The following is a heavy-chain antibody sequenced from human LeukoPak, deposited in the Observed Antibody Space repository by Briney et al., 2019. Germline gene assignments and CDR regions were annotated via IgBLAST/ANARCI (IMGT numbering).Heavy chain of an antibody. J-gene: IGHJ4*02. D-gene: IGHD2-2*01. CDR1: SGSISSDY. V-gene: IGHV4-59*08. CDR3: ATLRGSSSAVFDY. CDR2: IHYSGRT. Sequence: SETLCLTCGVSSGSISSDYWSWIRQHPGKGREGIGYIHYSGRTNYNPSLNSPVTISLDTSKTQFSLKLRSVTAADTAVYYCATLRGSSSAVFDYWGQGTLVTVSS.